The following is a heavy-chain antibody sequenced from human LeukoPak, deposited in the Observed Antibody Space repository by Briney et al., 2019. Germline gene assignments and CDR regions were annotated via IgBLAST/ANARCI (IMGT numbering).Heavy chain of an antibody. V-gene: IGHV1-46*01. J-gene: IGHJ4*02. CDR2: INPSGGST. CDR1: GYTFTSYY. D-gene: IGHD4-23*01. CDR3: ARDVSPGGNSRALHY. Sequence: ASVKVSCKASGYTFTSYYMHWVRQAPGQGLGWMGIINPSGGSTSYAQKFQGRVTMTRDMSTSTVYMELSSLRSEDTAVYYCARDVSPGGNSRALHYWGQGTLVTVSS.